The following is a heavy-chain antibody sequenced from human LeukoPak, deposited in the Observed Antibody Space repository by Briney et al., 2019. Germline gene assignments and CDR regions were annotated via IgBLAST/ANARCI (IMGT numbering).Heavy chain of an antibody. J-gene: IGHJ4*02. V-gene: IGHV4-61*01. CDR1: GGSVSSGTYY. Sequence: SETLSLTCTVSGGSVSSGTYYWSWIRQPPGKGLEWIGYIYYSGSTNYNPSLKSRVTISVDTSMDQFSLKLSSVTAADTAVYYCARANPYDILTGYYRVIDYWGQGTLVTVSS. CDR3: ARANPYDILTGYYRVIDY. CDR2: IYYSGST. D-gene: IGHD3-9*01.